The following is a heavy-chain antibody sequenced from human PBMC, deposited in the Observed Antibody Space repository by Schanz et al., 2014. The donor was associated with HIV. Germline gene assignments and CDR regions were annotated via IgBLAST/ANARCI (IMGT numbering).Heavy chain of an antibody. Sequence: QVRLAQSGAEVKRPGALVTVSCSAVGSTFPDIDINWVRRAAGQGLEWMAWINPNSGNTGYAQRFHGIVTVTMITSKRTFYMALSGLTSEHPAVYYCTRAGLWYNAGDFYGSAFDVWGPGTAVTVSS. CDR3: TRAGLWYNAGDFYGSAFDV. CDR1: GSTFPDID. CDR2: INPNSGNT. J-gene: IGHJ3*01. V-gene: IGHV1-8*01. D-gene: IGHD2-21*01.